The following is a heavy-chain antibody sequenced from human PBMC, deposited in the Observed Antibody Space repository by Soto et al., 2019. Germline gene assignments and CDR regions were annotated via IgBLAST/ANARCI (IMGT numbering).Heavy chain of an antibody. D-gene: IGHD5-12*01. Sequence: QVQLVESGGGLVRPGESLRLSCAASEFTFSDYYRSWIRQAPGKGLEWVSYISSSGNTIYYADSVKGRFTISRDNAKNTLYLQMNSLRAEDTAVYYCARRYSGGRAFDICGQGTMVTVSS. V-gene: IGHV3-11*01. CDR2: ISSSGNTI. CDR3: ARRYSGGRAFDI. CDR1: EFTFSDYY. J-gene: IGHJ3*02.